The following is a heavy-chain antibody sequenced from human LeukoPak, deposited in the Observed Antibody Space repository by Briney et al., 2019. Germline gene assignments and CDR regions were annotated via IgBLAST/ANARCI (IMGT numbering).Heavy chain of an antibody. CDR2: ISAYNGNT. V-gene: IGHV1-18*01. J-gene: IGHJ4*02. CDR1: GYTFTSYG. D-gene: IGHD4-17*01. Sequence: ASVKVSCKAPGYTFTSYGISWVRQAPGQGLEWMGWISAYNGNTDYAQKLQGRVTMTTDTSTSTAYMELRSLRSDDTAVYYCARVTQTDYDFDYWGQGTLVTVSS. CDR3: ARVTQTDYDFDY.